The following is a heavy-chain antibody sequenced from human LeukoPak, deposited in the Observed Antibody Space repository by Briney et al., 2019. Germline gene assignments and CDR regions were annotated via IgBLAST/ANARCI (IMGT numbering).Heavy chain of an antibody. CDR2: IYHSGST. J-gene: IGHJ5*02. CDR3: ARGGIAAAANWFDP. Sequence: SETLSLTCGVSGGSISSGGYSWSWIRQPPGKGLEWIGYIYHSGSTYYNPSLKSRVTISVDRSKNQFSLKLSSVTAADTAVYYCARGGIAAAANWFDPWGQGTLVTVSS. D-gene: IGHD6-13*01. V-gene: IGHV4-30-2*01. CDR1: GGSISSGGYS.